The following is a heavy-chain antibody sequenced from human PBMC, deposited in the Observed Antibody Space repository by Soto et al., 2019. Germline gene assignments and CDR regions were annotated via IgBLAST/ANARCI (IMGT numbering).Heavy chain of an antibody. Sequence: QGHLVQSGAEVKKPGTSVKVSCKASGYTFTRYGISWVRQAPGQGLEWMGWISGYNGDTNYAQNLQGRVTMTIDTSXRTACMELRSLTSDDTAVYYCAKNGQPPYYYYGLDVWGQGTTVTVSS. CDR1: GYTFTRYG. D-gene: IGHD2-8*01. CDR3: AKNGQPPYYYYGLDV. CDR2: ISGYNGDT. V-gene: IGHV1-18*01. J-gene: IGHJ6*02.